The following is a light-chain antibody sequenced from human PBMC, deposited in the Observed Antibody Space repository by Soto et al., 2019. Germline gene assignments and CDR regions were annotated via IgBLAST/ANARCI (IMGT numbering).Light chain of an antibody. CDR3: QQYNNWPPIT. J-gene: IGKJ5*01. CDR1: QSVSSN. V-gene: IGKV3-15*01. Sequence: EMVMTRAPATLSGSPWGCATRCVRASQSVSSNLAWYQQRPGQAPRLLIYGASTRATGIPARFSGSGSGTEFTLTISSLQSEDFAVYYCQQYNNWPPITFGQGTRLEIK. CDR2: GAS.